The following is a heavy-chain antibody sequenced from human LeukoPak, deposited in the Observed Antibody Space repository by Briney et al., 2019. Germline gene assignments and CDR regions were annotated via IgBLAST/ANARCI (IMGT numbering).Heavy chain of an antibody. CDR2: ISSSSSYI. Sequence: GGSLRLSCAASGFTFSSYSMNWVRQAPGKGLEWVSSISSSSSYICYADSVKGRFTISRDNAKNSLYLQMNSLRAEDTAVYYCAREGYDSSGRDAFDIWGQGTMVTVSS. CDR3: AREGYDSSGRDAFDI. J-gene: IGHJ3*02. D-gene: IGHD3-22*01. CDR1: GFTFSSYS. V-gene: IGHV3-21*01.